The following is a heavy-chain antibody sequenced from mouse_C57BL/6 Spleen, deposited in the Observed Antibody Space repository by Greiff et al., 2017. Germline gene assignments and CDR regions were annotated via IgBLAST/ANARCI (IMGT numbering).Heavy chain of an antibody. CDR2: SRNKANDYTT. Sequence: EVMLVESGGGLVQSGRSLRLSCATSGFTFSDFYMEWVRQAPGKGLEWIAASRNKANDYTTEYSASVKGRFIVSRDTSQSILYLQMNALRAEDTAIYYCARDASYDYDGHWYFDVWGTGTTVTVSS. D-gene: IGHD2-4*01. V-gene: IGHV7-1*01. J-gene: IGHJ1*03. CDR1: GFTFSDFY. CDR3: ARDASYDYDGHWYFDV.